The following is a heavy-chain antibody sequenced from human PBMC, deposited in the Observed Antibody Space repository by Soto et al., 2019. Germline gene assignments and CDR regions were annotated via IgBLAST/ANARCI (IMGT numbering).Heavy chain of an antibody. J-gene: IGHJ6*02. CDR2: IYTSGST. V-gene: IGHV4-4*07. CDR1: GGSISSYY. D-gene: IGHD5-18*01. CDR3: ARDPPLYSRPTKGSYYGMDV. Sequence: SETLFLTTTVSGGSISSYYWSWIRQPAGKGLEWIGRIYTSGSTNYNPSLKSRVTMSVDTSKNQFSLKLSSVTAADTAVYYCARDPPLYSRPTKGSYYGMDVWGQGTTVTVSS.